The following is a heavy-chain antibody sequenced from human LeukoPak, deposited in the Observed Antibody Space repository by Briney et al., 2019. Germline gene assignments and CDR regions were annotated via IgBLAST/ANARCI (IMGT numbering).Heavy chain of an antibody. D-gene: IGHD1-26*01. V-gene: IGHV1-2*02. CDR1: GYNFTDYY. CDR3: ARDSGLGPTWHPFDH. CDR2: INPKSGGT. J-gene: IGHJ4*02. Sequence: ASVKVSCKASGYNFTDYYIHWVRQAPGQGLEWMGWINPKSGGTNYAQKFRGRVTMTRDTSISTAYMELSELRSDDTVVYYCARDSGLGPTWHPFDHWGQGTPVTVSS.